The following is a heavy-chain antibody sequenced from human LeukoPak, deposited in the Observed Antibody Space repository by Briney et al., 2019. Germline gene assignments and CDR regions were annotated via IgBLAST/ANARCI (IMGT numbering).Heavy chain of an antibody. J-gene: IGHJ6*04. CDR3: VVGDDILTGYPTDTDYYYYYGMDV. Sequence: GASVKVSCKASGGTFSSYAISWVRQAPGQGLEWMGGIIPIFGTANYAQKFQGRVTITADESTSTAYMELSSLRSEDTAVYYCVVGDDILTGYPTDTDYYYYYGMDVWGKGTTVTVSS. CDR2: IIPIFGTA. D-gene: IGHD3-9*01. CDR1: GGTFSSYA. V-gene: IGHV1-69*13.